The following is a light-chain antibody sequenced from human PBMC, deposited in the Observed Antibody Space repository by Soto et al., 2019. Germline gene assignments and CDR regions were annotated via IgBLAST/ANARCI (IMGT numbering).Light chain of an antibody. CDR2: DVS. CDR1: SSDVGACNS. J-gene: IGLJ1*01. V-gene: IGLV2-14*03. CDR3: SSYTSGITYV. Sequence: QSVLTQPASVSGSPGQSITISCPGTSSDVGACNSVSWYQQHPGKAPKLMIYDVSDRPSGVSNRFSGSKSGNTASLTISGLQAEDEADYYCSSYTSGITYVFGTGTKVTVL.